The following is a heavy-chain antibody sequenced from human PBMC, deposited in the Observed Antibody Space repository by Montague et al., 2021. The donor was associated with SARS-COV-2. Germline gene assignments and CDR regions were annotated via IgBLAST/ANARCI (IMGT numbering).Heavy chain of an antibody. V-gene: IGHV4-59*01. CDR3: ARAPIYRSSWYAYLDY. CDR2: INYSGST. D-gene: IGHD6-13*01. CDR1: GDSMNNYY. J-gene: IGHJ4*02. Sequence: SETLSLTCTVSGDSMNNYYWSWIRQPPGKGLEWIGYINYSGSTHYNPSLQSRVTLSKDTPKNQFSLRLTSVTAADTAMYFCARAPIYRSSWYAYLDYWGQGTLVTVSS.